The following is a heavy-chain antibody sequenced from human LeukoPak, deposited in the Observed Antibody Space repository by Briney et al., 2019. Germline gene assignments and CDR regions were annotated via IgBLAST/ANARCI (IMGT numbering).Heavy chain of an antibody. CDR3: ARYCSSTSCYPTAPSDY. Sequence: GGSLRLSCAASGFAFSSYSMNWVRQAPGKGLEWVLSISSSSSYIYYADSVKGRFTISRDNAKNSLYLQMNSLRAEDTAVYYCARYCSSTSCYPTAPSDYWGQGTLVTVSS. CDR2: ISSSSSYI. V-gene: IGHV3-21*01. CDR1: GFAFSSYS. D-gene: IGHD2-2*01. J-gene: IGHJ4*02.